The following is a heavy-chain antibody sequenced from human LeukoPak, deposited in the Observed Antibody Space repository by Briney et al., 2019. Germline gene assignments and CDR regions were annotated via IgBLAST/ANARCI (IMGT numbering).Heavy chain of an antibody. CDR1: GFTFSSYA. Sequence: GGSLRLSCAASGFTFSSYAMSWVRQAPGKGLEWVSGISGSGGSTYYADSVKGRFTISRDNSKNTLYLQMNSLRAEDTAVYYCARESRSYGGNTIFDYWGQGTLVTVSS. D-gene: IGHD4-17*01. V-gene: IGHV3-23*01. J-gene: IGHJ4*02. CDR3: ARESRSYGGNTIFDY. CDR2: ISGSGGST.